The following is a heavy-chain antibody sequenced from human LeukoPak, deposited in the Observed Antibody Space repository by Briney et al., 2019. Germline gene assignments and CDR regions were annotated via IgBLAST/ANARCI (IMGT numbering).Heavy chain of an antibody. J-gene: IGHJ4*02. CDR2: IYHSGST. CDR1: GYSISSGYY. V-gene: IGHV4-38-2*02. Sequence: SETLSLTCTVSGYSISSGYYWGWIRRPPGKALEWIGSIYHSGSTYYNPSLKSRVTISVDTSKNQFSLKLSSVTAADTAVYYCARTPKPFTTGTIFDYWGQGTLVTVSS. D-gene: IGHD1-1*01. CDR3: ARTPKPFTTGTIFDY.